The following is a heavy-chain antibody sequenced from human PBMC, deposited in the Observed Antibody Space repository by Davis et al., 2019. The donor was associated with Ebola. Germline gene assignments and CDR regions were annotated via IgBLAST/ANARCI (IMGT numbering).Heavy chain of an antibody. Sequence: ASVKVSCKTSGYNFTNYGISWVRQAPGQGLEWMGHINPDTGGTKYAQSFQGRVIMTRDTSIGTAYMELSSLRSDDTAVYFCARLCHHEWCMPDFWGQGTLVTVSS. CDR3: ARLCHHEWCMPDF. J-gene: IGHJ4*02. CDR1: GYNFTNYG. V-gene: IGHV1-2*06. CDR2: INPDTGGT. D-gene: IGHD2-8*01.